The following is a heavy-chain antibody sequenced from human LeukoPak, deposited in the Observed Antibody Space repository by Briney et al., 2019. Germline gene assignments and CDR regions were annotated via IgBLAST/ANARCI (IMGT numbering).Heavy chain of an antibody. J-gene: IGHJ4*02. Sequence: QPGGSLRLSCVASGFTFSGHTMHWVRQAPGKGLEYVSAITSYGDNTYYANSVKGRFTISRDNSKNTLYLQMGSLRVEDMAVYYCARAPRWQQLVPGYFDYWGQGTQVIVSS. CDR2: ITSYGDNT. CDR1: GFTFSGHT. V-gene: IGHV3-64*01. D-gene: IGHD6-13*01. CDR3: ARAPRWQQLVPGYFDY.